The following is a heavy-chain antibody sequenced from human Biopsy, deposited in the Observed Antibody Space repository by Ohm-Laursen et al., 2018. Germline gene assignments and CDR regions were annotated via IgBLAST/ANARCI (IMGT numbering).Heavy chain of an antibody. Sequence: GTLSLTCTVSGDSISSYYWGWLRQPPGKGLVWIGYVYYTGSTDYNPSLKSRVTISKDTSKNQFSLQVNSVTAADTAVYYCARTPRDSFWSGSYKRGLWFDPWGQGTLVIVSS. V-gene: IGHV4-59*01. CDR3: ARTPRDSFWSGSYKRGLWFDP. D-gene: IGHD3-3*01. J-gene: IGHJ5*02. CDR1: GDSISSYY. CDR2: VYYTGST.